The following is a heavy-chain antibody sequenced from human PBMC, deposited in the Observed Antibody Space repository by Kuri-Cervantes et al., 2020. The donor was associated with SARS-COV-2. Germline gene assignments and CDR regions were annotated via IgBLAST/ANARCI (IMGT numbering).Heavy chain of an antibody. CDR1: GFTVSSYS. J-gene: IGHJ6*02. V-gene: IGHV3-21*01. CDR2: ISSSSSYI. CDR3: ARDLNWNVNYYYGMDV. Sequence: GESLKISCAASGFTVSSYSMNWVRQAPGKGLEWVSSISSSSSYIYYADSVKGRFTISRDNAKNSLYLQMNSLRAEDTAVYYCARDLNWNVNYYYGMDVWGQGTTVTVSS. D-gene: IGHD1-1*01.